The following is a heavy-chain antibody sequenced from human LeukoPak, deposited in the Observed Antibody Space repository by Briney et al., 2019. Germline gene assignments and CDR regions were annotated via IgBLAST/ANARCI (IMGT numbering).Heavy chain of an antibody. V-gene: IGHV3-23*01. Sequence: GGSLRLSCAASGFTFSSYAMSWVCRAPGKGLEWVSAISGSGGSTYYADSVKGRFTISRDNSKNTLYLQMNGLRAEDTAVYYCSKARIEMRGIVATIGWFDPWGQGTQVIVSS. D-gene: IGHD5-12*01. J-gene: IGHJ5*02. CDR3: SKARIEMRGIVATIGWFDP. CDR1: GFTFSSYA. CDR2: ISGSGGST.